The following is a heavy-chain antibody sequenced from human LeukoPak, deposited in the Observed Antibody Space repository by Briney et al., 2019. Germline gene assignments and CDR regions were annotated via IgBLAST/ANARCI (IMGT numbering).Heavy chain of an antibody. D-gene: IGHD2-15*01. CDR1: GFAFSSYA. V-gene: IGHV3-23*01. CDR2: ISGSSGAS. Sequence: GGSLRLSCAASGFAFSSYAMSWVRQAPGKGLEWVSAISGSSGASYYADSVKGRFTISRDNSKNTLYLQMNSLRADDTAIYYCAKDSRYCSAGSCYPDWFDPWGQGTLVTVSS. CDR3: AKDSRYCSAGSCYPDWFDP. J-gene: IGHJ5*02.